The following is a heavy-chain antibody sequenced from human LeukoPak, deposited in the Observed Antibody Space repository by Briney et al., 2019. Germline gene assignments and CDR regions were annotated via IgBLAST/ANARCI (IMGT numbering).Heavy chain of an antibody. CDR1: GFTFSSYS. D-gene: IGHD2/OR15-2a*01. J-gene: IGHJ6*02. Sequence: PGGSLRLSCAASGFTFSSYSMNWVRQAPGKGLEWVSSISSSSSYIYYADSVKGRFTISRDNAKNSLYLQMNSLRAEDTAVYYCARDGISIHTYSMDVWGQGTTVTVSS. CDR2: ISSSSSYI. V-gene: IGHV3-21*01. CDR3: ARDGISIHTYSMDV.